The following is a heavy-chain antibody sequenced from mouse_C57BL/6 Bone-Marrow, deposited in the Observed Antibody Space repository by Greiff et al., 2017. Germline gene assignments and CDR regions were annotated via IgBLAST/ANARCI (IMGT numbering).Heavy chain of an antibody. Sequence: QVQLQQPGAELVKPGASVKLSCKASGYTFTSYWMHWVKQRPGQGLEWIGMIHPNSGSTNYNEKFKSKATLTVDKSSSTAYMQLSSLTSEDSAVYYCATHYYGSSYNYAMDYWGQGTSVTGSP. V-gene: IGHV1-64*01. D-gene: IGHD1-1*01. CDR1: GYTFTSYW. CDR3: ATHYYGSSYNYAMDY. J-gene: IGHJ4*01. CDR2: IHPNSGST.